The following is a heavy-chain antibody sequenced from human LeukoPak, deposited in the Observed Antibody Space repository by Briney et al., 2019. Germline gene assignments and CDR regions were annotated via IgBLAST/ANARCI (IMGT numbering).Heavy chain of an antibody. CDR3: ARELTVVPAAWFDP. J-gene: IGHJ5*02. Sequence: SQTLSLTCTVSGGSISSGSYYWSWIRQPAGKGLEWIGRIYTSGSTNYNPSLESRVTISVDTSKNQFSLKLSSVTAADTAVYYCARELTVVPAAWFDPWGQGTLVTVPS. CDR2: IYTSGST. V-gene: IGHV4-61*02. CDR1: GGSISSGSYY. D-gene: IGHD2-2*01.